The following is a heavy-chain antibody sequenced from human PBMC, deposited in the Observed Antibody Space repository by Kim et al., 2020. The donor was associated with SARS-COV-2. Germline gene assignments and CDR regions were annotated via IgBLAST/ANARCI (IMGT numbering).Heavy chain of an antibody. CDR3: ARDTKGYYYYGMDV. Sequence: TPSLKSRVTISVDTSKNQFSLKLSSVTAADTAVYYCARDTKGYYYYGMDVWGQGTTVTVSS. V-gene: IGHV4-34*01. J-gene: IGHJ6*02.